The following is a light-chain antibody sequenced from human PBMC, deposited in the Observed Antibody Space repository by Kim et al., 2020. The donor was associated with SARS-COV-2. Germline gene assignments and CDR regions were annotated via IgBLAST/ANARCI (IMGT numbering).Light chain of an antibody. V-gene: IGKV1-39*01. CDR3: QQSYSTLQYT. CDR1: QSISSY. CDR2: AAS. J-gene: IGKJ2*01. Sequence: ASVGDRVTITCRASQSISSYLNWYQQKPGKAPKLLIYAASSLQSGVPSRFSGSGSGTDFTLTISSLQPEDFATYYCQQSYSTLQYTFGQGTKLEIK.